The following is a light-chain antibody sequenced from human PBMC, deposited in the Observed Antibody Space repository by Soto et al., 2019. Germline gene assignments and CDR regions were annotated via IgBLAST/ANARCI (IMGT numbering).Light chain of an antibody. CDR3: QQYSNWPPAIT. Sequence: EIVLTQCPATLSVSPGERATLSCRAIETVSTNLAWFQRKAGQPPRLLIYGSSTRATGVPDRFSGSGSGTEFALIISSLQSEDVAVYYCQQYSNWPPAITFGQGTRLEI. CDR2: GSS. J-gene: IGKJ5*01. V-gene: IGKV3-15*01. CDR1: ETVSTN.